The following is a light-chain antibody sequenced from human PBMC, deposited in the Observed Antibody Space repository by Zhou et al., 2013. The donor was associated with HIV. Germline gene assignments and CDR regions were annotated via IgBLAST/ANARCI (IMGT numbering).Light chain of an antibody. V-gene: IGKV1-39*01. Sequence: DIQMTQSPSSLSASVGDRVIITCRASQSIGIYLNWYQQKPGKAPKLLIYGASNLQTAVPSGFSGSGSGTDFNLTISSLQPEDFTSYYCQQNYGAPWTFGQGTKVEFK. CDR3: QQNYGAPWT. CDR1: QSIGIY. CDR2: GAS. J-gene: IGKJ1*01.